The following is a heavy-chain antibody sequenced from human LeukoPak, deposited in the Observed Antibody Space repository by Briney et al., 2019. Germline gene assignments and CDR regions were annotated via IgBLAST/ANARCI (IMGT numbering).Heavy chain of an antibody. CDR3: VRHDSYIPY. Sequence: GGSLRLSCAASGFTFRTYAMSWVRQAPGKGLEWVSGISGSGDRTYYAESVKGRFSISRDNSKNTVYLQMNSLRVEDTAVYFCVRHDSYIPYWGQGTLVTVSS. J-gene: IGHJ4*02. CDR1: GFTFRTYA. D-gene: IGHD5-18*01. V-gene: IGHV3-23*01. CDR2: ISGSGDRT.